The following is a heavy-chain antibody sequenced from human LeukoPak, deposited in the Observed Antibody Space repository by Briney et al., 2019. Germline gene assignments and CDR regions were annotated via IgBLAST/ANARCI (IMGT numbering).Heavy chain of an antibody. CDR3: ASTVVDYFDY. J-gene: IGHJ4*02. CDR1: GGSISSGGYY. CDR2: IYYSGST. Sequence: SETLSLTCTVSGGSISSGGYYWSWIRQHPGKGLEWIGYIYYSGSTYYNPSLKSRVTISVDTSKNQFSLELSSVTAADTAVYYCASTVVDYFDYWGQGTLVTVSS. D-gene: IGHD4-23*01. V-gene: IGHV4-31*03.